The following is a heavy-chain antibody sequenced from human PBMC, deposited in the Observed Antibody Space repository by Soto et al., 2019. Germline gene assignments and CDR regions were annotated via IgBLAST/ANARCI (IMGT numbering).Heavy chain of an antibody. J-gene: IGHJ4*02. V-gene: IGHV3-30*18. CDR2: ISYNGRTD. CDR3: AKDSMNIGVSTVAVPCGVPQS. Sequence: QVNLVESGGGVVQPGKSLSLSCSASGFTFNRYGMHWVRQAPGKGLEWVAFISYNGRTDYYTDSVKGRFTIARDNSKNTVSLQMTSLTADDTALYYCAKDSMNIGVSTVAVPCGVPQSWGQATLVTVSS. D-gene: IGHD3-3*01. CDR1: GFTFNRYG.